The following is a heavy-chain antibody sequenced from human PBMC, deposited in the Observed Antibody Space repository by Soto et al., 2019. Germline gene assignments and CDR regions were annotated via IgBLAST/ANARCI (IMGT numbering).Heavy chain of an antibody. Sequence: QVQLVESGGGAVQPGRSLRLSCAASGFTFNTYGMHWVRQAPGKGLEWVAVIWYDGSNEFCADSVKGRFTISRDNSKNTLYRQMNSLRDEDTAIYYCARDHGITGYGPSDYLGRGTRVTVSS. CDR1: GFTFNTYG. CDR3: ARDHGITGYGPSDY. V-gene: IGHV3-33*01. CDR2: IWYDGSNE. D-gene: IGHD1-1*01. J-gene: IGHJ4*02.